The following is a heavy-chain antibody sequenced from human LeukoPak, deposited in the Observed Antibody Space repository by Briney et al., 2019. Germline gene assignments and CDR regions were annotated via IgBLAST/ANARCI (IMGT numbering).Heavy chain of an antibody. J-gene: IGHJ4*02. CDR1: GFPFSAYS. V-gene: IGHV3-23*01. CDR3: TRESSSGFFK. Sequence: GGSLRLSCAASGFPFSAYSMNWVRQAPGKGPEWVSGISGSGDSTYYADSVKGRFTISRDNSKNTLYLQMNSLRAEDAALYYCTRESSSGFFKWGQGTPVTVSS. CDR2: ISGSGDST. D-gene: IGHD3-22*01.